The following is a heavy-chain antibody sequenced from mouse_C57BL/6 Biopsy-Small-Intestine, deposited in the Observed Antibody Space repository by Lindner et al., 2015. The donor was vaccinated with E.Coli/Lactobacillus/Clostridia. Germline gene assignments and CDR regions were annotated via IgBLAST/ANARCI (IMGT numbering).Heavy chain of an antibody. V-gene: IGHV14-2*01. Sequence: VQLQESGAELVRPGASVKLSCTASGFNIKDSLMHWVKQRPKQGLEWIGWIDPEDVGPKYAPKFQDRATITADTSSNTAYLRLSSLTSEDTAVYYCDREYYGDYGYFDVWGAGTTVTVSS. CDR3: DREYYGDYGYFDV. D-gene: IGHD2-13*01. J-gene: IGHJ1*01. CDR1: GFNIKDSL. CDR2: IDPEDVGP.